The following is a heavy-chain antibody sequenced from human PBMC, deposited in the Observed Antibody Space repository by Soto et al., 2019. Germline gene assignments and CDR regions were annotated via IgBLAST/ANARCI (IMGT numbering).Heavy chain of an antibody. D-gene: IGHD3-16*02. CDR1: GYTFTSYD. Sequence: QVQLVQSGAEVKKPGASVKVSCKASGYTFTSYDINWVRQATGQGLEWMGWMNPNSGNTGYAQKFQGRVTMTRNTSISTAYMELSSLRSEDTAVYYCARGLYYDYIWGSYRTPPDYWGQGTLVTVSS. J-gene: IGHJ4*02. CDR2: MNPNSGNT. CDR3: ARGLYYDYIWGSYRTPPDY. V-gene: IGHV1-8*01.